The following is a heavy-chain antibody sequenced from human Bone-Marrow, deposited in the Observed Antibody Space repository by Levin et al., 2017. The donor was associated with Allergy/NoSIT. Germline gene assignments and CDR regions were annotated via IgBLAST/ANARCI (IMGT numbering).Heavy chain of an antibody. V-gene: IGHV3-7*01. CDR1: GFTFSSYW. Sequence: PGGSLRLSCAASGFTFSSYWMSWVRQAPGKGLEWVANIKQDGSEKYYVDSVKGRFTISRDNAKNSLYLQMNSLRAEDTAVYYCARDFIRYYYGSGSSRPLDYWGQGTLVTVSS. CDR2: IKQDGSEK. CDR3: ARDFIRYYYGSGSSRPLDY. J-gene: IGHJ4*02. D-gene: IGHD3-10*01.